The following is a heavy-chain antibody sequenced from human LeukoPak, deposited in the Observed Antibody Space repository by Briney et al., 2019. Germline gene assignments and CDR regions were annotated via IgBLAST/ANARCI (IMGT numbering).Heavy chain of an antibody. Sequence: MTSETLSLTCAVYGGSFSGYYWSWIRQPPGKGLEWIGEINHSGSTNYNPSLKSRVTISVDTSKNQFSLKLSSVTAADTAVYYCARARRWGATTPSWGHGAFDIWGQGTMVTVSS. V-gene: IGHV4-34*01. J-gene: IGHJ3*02. CDR3: ARARRWGATTPSWGHGAFDI. CDR1: GGSFSGYY. CDR2: INHSGST. D-gene: IGHD1-26*01.